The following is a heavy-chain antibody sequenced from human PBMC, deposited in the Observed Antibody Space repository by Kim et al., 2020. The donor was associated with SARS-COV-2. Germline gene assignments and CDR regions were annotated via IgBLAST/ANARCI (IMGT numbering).Heavy chain of an antibody. CDR3: TTSYDFWSGYEYLHAFDI. CDR2: IRSKANSYAT. D-gene: IGHD3-3*01. CDR1: GFTFSGSA. Sequence: GGSLKLSCAASGFTFSGSAMHWVRQASGKGLEWVGRIRSKANSYATAYAASVKGRFTISRDDSKNTAYLQMNSLKTEDTAVYYCTTSYDFWSGYEYLHAFDIWGQGTMVTVSS. V-gene: IGHV3-73*01. J-gene: IGHJ3*02.